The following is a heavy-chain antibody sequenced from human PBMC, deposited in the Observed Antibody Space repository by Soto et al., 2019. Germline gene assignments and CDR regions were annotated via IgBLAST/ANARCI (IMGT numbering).Heavy chain of an antibody. CDR2: ISSSSSYI. D-gene: IGHD6-13*01. J-gene: IGHJ4*02. CDR3: AVGYSRHQFDY. V-gene: IGHV3-21*01. Sequence: EVQLVESGGGLVKPGGSLRLSCAASGFTFSSYSMNWVRQAPGKGLEWVSSISSSSSYIYYADSVKGRFTISRDNAKNSLYLQMNNLRAEDTAVYYCAVGYSRHQFDYWGQGTLVTVSS. CDR1: GFTFSSYS.